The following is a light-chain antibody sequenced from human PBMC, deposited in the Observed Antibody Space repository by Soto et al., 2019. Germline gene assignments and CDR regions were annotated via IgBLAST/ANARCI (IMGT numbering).Light chain of an antibody. CDR2: GVT. CDR1: SGDFGGYNY. Sequence: QSVLTQPASVSGSPGDSISISCTGASGDFGGYNYVSWYQQHPGKAPQLLIYGVTNRPSGVSNRFSGSKSGNTASLTISGLQADDEAEYYCNSYTNSNTLPVFGTGTKVTVL. V-gene: IGLV2-14*03. CDR3: NSYTNSNTLPV. J-gene: IGLJ1*01.